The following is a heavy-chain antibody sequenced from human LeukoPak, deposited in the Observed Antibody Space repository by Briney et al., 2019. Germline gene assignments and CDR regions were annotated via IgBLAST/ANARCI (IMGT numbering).Heavy chain of an antibody. V-gene: IGHV1-69*06. CDR2: IIPIFGTA. D-gene: IGHD5-18*01. J-gene: IGHJ6*03. Sequence: SVKVSCKASGGTFSSYAISWVRQAPGQGLEWMGGIIPIFGTANYAQKFQGRVTITADKSTSTAYMELSSLRSEDTAVYYCARGGGYSYGFHENYYYYYYMDVWGKGTTVTVSS. CDR3: ARGGGYSYGFHENYYYYYYMDV. CDR1: GGTFSSYA.